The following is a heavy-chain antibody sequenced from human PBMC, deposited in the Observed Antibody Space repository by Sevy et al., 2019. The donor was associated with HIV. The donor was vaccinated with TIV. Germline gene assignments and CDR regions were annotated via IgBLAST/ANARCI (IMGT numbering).Heavy chain of an antibody. CDR3: AKGMGELSLSGLDY. V-gene: IGHV3-23*01. CDR1: GFTFSSYA. Sequence: GGSLRLSCAASGFTFSSYAMSWVRQAPGKGLEWVSGISGSGGDSYYADFLKGRFTISRDSTKNTMHLQMNSLRAEDTALYYCAKGMGELSLSGLDYWGQGTLVTVSS. J-gene: IGHJ4*02. D-gene: IGHD3-16*02. CDR2: ISGSGGDS.